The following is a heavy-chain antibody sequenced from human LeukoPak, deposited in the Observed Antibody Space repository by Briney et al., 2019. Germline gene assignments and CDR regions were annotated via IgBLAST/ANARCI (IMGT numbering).Heavy chain of an antibody. J-gene: IGHJ4*02. Sequence: PSETLSLTCTVSGGSISSYYWSWIRQPPGKGLEWIGEINHSGSTNYNPSLKSRVTISVDTSKNQFSLKLSSVTAADTAVYYCATRGYSYGYRYWGQGTLVTVSS. CDR2: INHSGST. V-gene: IGHV4-34*01. CDR1: GGSISSYY. D-gene: IGHD5-18*01. CDR3: ATRGYSYGYRY.